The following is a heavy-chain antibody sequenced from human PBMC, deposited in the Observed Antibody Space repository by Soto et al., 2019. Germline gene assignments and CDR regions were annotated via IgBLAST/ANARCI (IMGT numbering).Heavy chain of an antibody. D-gene: IGHD3-22*01. V-gene: IGHV3-23*01. CDR1: GFTFSSYA. J-gene: IGHJ4*02. Sequence: PGGSLRLSCAASGFTFSSYAMSWVRQAPGKGLEWVSGISVGGSTTYYADSVKGRFTISRDNSKNTLYLQMSSLRAEDTAVYYCARGGYYDSTGYANWGQGTLVTVSS. CDR3: ARGGYYDSTGYAN. CDR2: ISVGGSTT.